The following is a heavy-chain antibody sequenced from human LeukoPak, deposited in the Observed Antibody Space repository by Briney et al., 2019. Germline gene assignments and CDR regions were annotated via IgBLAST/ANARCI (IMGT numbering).Heavy chain of an antibody. J-gene: IGHJ6*02. Sequence: PGGSLRLSCAASGFTFSSYAMHWVRQAPGKGLEWVAVISYDGSNKYYADSVKGRFTISRDNSRNTLYLQMNSLRAEDTAVYYCAKGGSGYYGSGSLGGMDVWGQGTTVTVSS. CDR2: ISYDGSNK. V-gene: IGHV3-30*04. D-gene: IGHD3-10*01. CDR3: AKGGSGYYGSGSLGGMDV. CDR1: GFTFSSYA.